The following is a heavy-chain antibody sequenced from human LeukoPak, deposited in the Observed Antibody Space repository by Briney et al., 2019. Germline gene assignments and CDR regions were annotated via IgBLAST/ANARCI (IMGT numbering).Heavy chain of an antibody. D-gene: IGHD5-12*01. J-gene: IGHJ5*02. CDR1: GFTFSDYA. CDR3: ARVYLVATIHWFDP. V-gene: IGHV3-21*01. CDR2: ISGPGTLK. Sequence: PGGSLRLSCAGSGFTFSDYAMNWVRQAPGKGLEWVSVISGPGTLKSYADSVKGRFTISRDNRKKSLYLQMNSLRAEDTAVYYCARVYLVATIHWFDPWGQGTLVTVSS.